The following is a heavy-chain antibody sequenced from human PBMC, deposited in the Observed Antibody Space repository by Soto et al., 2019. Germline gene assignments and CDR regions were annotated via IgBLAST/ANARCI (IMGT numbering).Heavy chain of an antibody. Sequence: SETLSLTCTVAGGSISSYYWSWIRQPPGKGLEWIGYIYYSGSTNYNPSLKSRVTISVDTSKNQFSLKLSSVTAADTAVYYCARGIVVVPAAGPNWFDPWGQGTLVTVSS. J-gene: IGHJ5*02. CDR2: IYYSGST. V-gene: IGHV4-59*08. CDR1: GGSISSYY. D-gene: IGHD2-2*01. CDR3: ARGIVVVPAAGPNWFDP.